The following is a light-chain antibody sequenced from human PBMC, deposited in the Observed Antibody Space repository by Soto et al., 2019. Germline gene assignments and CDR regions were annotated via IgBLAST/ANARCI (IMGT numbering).Light chain of an antibody. CDR3: QQYNNWPLYT. V-gene: IGKV3-15*01. J-gene: IGKJ2*01. CDR2: GAS. CDR1: QSVTSN. Sequence: EIVMTQSPATLSVSPGERATLSCRASQSVTSNLAWYHQKPGQAPRLLIHGASTRATGVPARFTGSGSGTEFTLTISSLQSEDFAVYYCQQYNNWPLYTFGQGTKLEIK.